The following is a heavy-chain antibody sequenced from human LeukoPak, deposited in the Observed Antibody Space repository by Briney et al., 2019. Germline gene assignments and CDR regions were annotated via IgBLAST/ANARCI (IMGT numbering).Heavy chain of an antibody. Sequence: TASETLSLTCTVSGGSISSYYWSWIRQPAGKGLEWIGRIYTSGSTNYNPSLKSRVTMSVDTSRNQFSLNLSSVTAADTAMYYCARDSSNWRQYDCWGQGTLVTVSS. CDR3: ARDSSNWRQYDC. D-gene: IGHD1-1*01. J-gene: IGHJ4*02. V-gene: IGHV4-4*07. CDR1: GGSISSYY. CDR2: IYTSGST.